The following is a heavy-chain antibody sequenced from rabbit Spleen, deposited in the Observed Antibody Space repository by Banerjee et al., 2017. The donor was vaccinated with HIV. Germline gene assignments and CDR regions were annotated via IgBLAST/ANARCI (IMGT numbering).Heavy chain of an antibody. CDR3: ARDLVAVIGWNFSL. D-gene: IGHD1-1*01. CDR2: IYAGSSGTT. V-gene: IGHV1S40*01. CDR1: GFSFSGSHY. J-gene: IGHJ4*01. Sequence: VESGGDLVKPGASLTLTCTASGFSFSGSHYMCWVRQAPGKGLEWIACIYAGSSGTTYYTSWAKGRFTISKTSSTTVTLQMTSLTAADTATYFCARDLVAVIGWNFSLWGPGTLVTVS.